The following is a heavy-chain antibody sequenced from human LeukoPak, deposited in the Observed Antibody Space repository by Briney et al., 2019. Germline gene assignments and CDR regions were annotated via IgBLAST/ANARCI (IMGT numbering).Heavy chain of an antibody. D-gene: IGHD3-3*01. CDR1: GGSISSGGYY. Sequence: PSETLSLTCTVSGGSISSGGYYWSWIRQHPGKGLEWIGYIYYSGSTYYNPSLKSRVTISVDTSKNQFSLKLSSVTAADTAVYYCARVLDDFWSGYPFDYWGQGTLVTVSS. CDR2: IYYSGST. J-gene: IGHJ4*02. V-gene: IGHV4-31*03. CDR3: ARVLDDFWSGYPFDY.